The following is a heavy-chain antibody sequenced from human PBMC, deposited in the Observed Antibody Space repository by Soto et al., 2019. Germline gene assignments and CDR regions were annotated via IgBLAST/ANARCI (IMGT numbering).Heavy chain of an antibody. D-gene: IGHD3-22*01. CDR3: ARTNYYDSSGYYVYYFDY. CDR1: GGSISSGGYY. CDR2: IYYSGST. Sequence: SETLSLTCTVSGGSISSGGYYWSWIRQHPGKGLEWIGYIYYSGSTYYNPSLKSRVTISVDTSKNQFSLKLSSVTAADTAVYYCARTNYYDSSGYYVYYFDYWGQGTLVTVSS. J-gene: IGHJ4*02. V-gene: IGHV4-31*03.